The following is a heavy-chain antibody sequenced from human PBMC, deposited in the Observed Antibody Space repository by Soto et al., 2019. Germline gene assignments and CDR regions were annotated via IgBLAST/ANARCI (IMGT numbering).Heavy chain of an antibody. Sequence: QVQLVQSGAEVKKPGASVKVSCKASGYTFTGYYMHWVRQAPGQGLEWMGWINPNSGGTNYAQKFQGWVTMTRDTSISTAYMELSRLRSDDTAVYYCAREGHSSSWYLTPEAARLWFDPWGQGTLVTVSS. CDR2: INPNSGGT. V-gene: IGHV1-2*04. CDR1: GYTFTGYY. D-gene: IGHD6-13*01. J-gene: IGHJ5*02. CDR3: AREGHSSSWYLTPEAARLWFDP.